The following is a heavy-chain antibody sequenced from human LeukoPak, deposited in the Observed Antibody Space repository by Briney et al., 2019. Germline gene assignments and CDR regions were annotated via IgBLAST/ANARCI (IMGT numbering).Heavy chain of an antibody. CDR1: GYTFTGYY. Sequence: ASVKVSCKASGYTFTGYYMHWVRQAPGQGLEWMGWINPNSGGTNYAQKFQGWVTMTRDTSISTAYMELSRLRSDDTAVYYCARDLVYSREGYYYGMDVWGQGTTVTVSS. V-gene: IGHV1-2*04. J-gene: IGHJ6*02. CDR2: INPNSGGT. D-gene: IGHD6-13*01. CDR3: ARDLVYSREGYYYGMDV.